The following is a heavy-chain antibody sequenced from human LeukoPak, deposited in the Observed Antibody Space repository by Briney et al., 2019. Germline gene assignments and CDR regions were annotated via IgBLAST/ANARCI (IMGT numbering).Heavy chain of an antibody. CDR2: ICRSSENI. Sequence: GGSLRLSCAASGFTFSSYSMSWVRQAPGKGLEWVSSICRSSENIYYADSVKGRFTISRDNAKNSLYLQMDSLRVEDTAVYYCARVSSPVAGTRDPPEYWGQGTLVTVSS. J-gene: IGHJ4*02. D-gene: IGHD6-19*01. CDR1: GFTFSSYS. CDR3: ARVSSPVAGTRDPPEY. V-gene: IGHV3-21*01.